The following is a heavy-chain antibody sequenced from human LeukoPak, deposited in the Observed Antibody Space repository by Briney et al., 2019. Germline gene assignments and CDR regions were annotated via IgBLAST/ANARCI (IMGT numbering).Heavy chain of an antibody. CDR1: GFTFSSYG. D-gene: IGHD6-6*01. Sequence: GRSLRLSCAASGFTFSSYGMHWVRQAPGKGLEWVAVIWYDGSNKYYADSVKGRFTISRDNSKNTLYLQMNSLRAEDTAVYYCARDRGSSSGPVFDYWGQGTLVTVSS. CDR2: IWYDGSNK. J-gene: IGHJ4*02. V-gene: IGHV3-33*01. CDR3: ARDRGSSSGPVFDY.